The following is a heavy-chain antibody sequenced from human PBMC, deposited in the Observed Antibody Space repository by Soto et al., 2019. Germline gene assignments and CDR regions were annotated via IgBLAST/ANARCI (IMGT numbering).Heavy chain of an antibody. CDR3: AKGTQPPSTPWFGELDY. V-gene: IGHV3-30*18. CDR2: ISYDGSNK. J-gene: IGHJ4*02. Sequence: PGGSLRLSCAASGFTFSSYGMHWVRQAPGKGLEWVAVISYDGSNKYYADSVKGRFTISRDNSKNTLYLQMNSLRAEDTAVYYCAKGTQPPSTPWFGELDYWGQGTLVTVSS. D-gene: IGHD3-10*01. CDR1: GFTFSSYG.